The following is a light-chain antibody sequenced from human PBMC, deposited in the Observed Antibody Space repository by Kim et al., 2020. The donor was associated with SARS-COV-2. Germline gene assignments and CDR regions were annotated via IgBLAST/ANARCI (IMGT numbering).Light chain of an antibody. J-gene: IGKJ1*01. Sequence: EIVVTQSPVTLSVSPGERATLSCRASQGISTNLAWYQQKPGQAPRLVISGASTRATVIPARFSGGGSGTEFTLTISSLQSEDLALYYCQQYHNCPPTYGQVTKVVIK. V-gene: IGKV3D-15*01. CDR1: QGISTN. CDR3: QQYHNCPPT. CDR2: GAS.